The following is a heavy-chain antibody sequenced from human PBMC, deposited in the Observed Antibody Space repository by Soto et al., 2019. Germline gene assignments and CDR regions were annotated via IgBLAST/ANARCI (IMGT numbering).Heavy chain of an antibody. J-gene: IGHJ4*01. Sequence: PERSLRLSCVASAFTFSRYEMSWVRQAPGKGIEWVSYISSSGTTIYYTDSVKGRFTISRDNAKKSLYLQMNSLRAEDTAVYYCVRFGGAAAGPGDYWGHGTLVTVSS. D-gene: IGHD6-13*01. CDR1: AFTFSRYE. V-gene: IGHV3-48*03. CDR3: VRFGGAAAGPGDY. CDR2: ISSSGTTI.